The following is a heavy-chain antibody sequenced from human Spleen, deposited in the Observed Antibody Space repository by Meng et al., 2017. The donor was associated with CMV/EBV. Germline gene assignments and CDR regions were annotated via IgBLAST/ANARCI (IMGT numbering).Heavy chain of an antibody. Sequence: GTFTDYAIAWVRQAPGQGLEWLGGIIPSLHVTHYAQKFRGRVTLTADKFTRTAYLELSGLTSTDTAVYYCARDPEMIIAVRPSWFDPWGQGTLVTVSS. CDR1: GTFTDYA. CDR3: ARDPEMIIAVRPSWFDP. J-gene: IGHJ5*02. V-gene: IGHV1-69*10. CDR2: IIPSLHVT. D-gene: IGHD6-6*01.